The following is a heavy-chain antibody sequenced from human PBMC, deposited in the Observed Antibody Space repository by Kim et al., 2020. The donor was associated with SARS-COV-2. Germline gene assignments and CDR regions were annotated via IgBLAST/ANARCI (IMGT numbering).Heavy chain of an antibody. CDR2: ISSSSSYI. Sequence: GGSLRLSCAASGFTFSSYSMNWVRQAPGKGLEWVSSISSSSSYIYYADSVKGRFTISRDNAKNSLYLQMNSLRAEDTAVYYCARGRVAATPWRYGDYASEFDYWGQGTLVTVSS. CDR1: GFTFSSYS. D-gene: IGHD2-15*01. V-gene: IGHV3-21*01. CDR3: ARGRVAATPWRYGDYASEFDY. J-gene: IGHJ4*02.